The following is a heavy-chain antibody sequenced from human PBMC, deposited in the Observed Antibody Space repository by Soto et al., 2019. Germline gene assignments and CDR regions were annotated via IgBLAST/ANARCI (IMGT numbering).Heavy chain of an antibody. CDR1: GFSFSSFE. CDR3: ARVSRIPVQGMDV. V-gene: IGHV3-48*03. J-gene: IGHJ6*02. CDR2: ISSAGGTI. Sequence: VGSLRLSCAASGFSFSSFEMNWVRQAPGKGLEWVSYISSAGGTIYYADSVKGRLTISKDSAKNSLFLQMNSLRADDTGVYYCARVSRIPVQGMDVWGQGTTVTVSS. D-gene: IGHD1-1*01.